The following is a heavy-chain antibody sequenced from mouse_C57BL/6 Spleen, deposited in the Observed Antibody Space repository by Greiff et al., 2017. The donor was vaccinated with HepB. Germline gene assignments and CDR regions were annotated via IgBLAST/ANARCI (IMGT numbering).Heavy chain of an antibody. V-gene: IGHV14-4*01. J-gene: IGHJ2*01. CDR1: GFNIKDDY. Sequence: EVQLQQSGAELVRPGASVKLSCTASGFNIKDDYMHWVKQRPEQGLEWIGWIDPENGDTEYASKVQGKATITADTSSNTAYLQLSSLTSEDTAVYYCTLYYYGSSYVDYWGQGTTLTVSS. D-gene: IGHD1-1*01. CDR3: TLYYYGSSYVDY. CDR2: IDPENGDT.